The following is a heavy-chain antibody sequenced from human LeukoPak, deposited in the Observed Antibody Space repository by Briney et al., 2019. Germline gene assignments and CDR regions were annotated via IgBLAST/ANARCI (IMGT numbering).Heavy chain of an antibody. J-gene: IGHJ6*02. V-gene: IGHV1-2*02. D-gene: IGHD2-2*01. CDR1: GYTFTGYY. CDR3: ARDDIVVVPAAPNYYYYGMDV. Sequence: ASVKVSCKASGYTFTGYYMHWVRQAPGQGLEWMGWINPNSGGTNYAQKFQGRVTMTRDTSISTAYMELSRLRSDDTAVYYCARDDIVVVPAAPNYYYYGMDVWGQGTTATVSS. CDR2: INPNSGGT.